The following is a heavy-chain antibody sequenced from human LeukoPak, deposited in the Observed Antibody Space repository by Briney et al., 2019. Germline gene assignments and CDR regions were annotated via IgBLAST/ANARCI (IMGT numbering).Heavy chain of an antibody. CDR1: GFTFSSYA. CDR2: ISGSGGST. V-gene: IGHV3-23*01. Sequence: GGSLRLSCAASGFTFSSYAMSWVRQAPGRGLEWVSAISGSGGSTHYADSVKGRFTISRDNSKNTLYLRMNSLRAEDTAVYYCAKDRGDGYKFFDYWGQGTLVTVSS. CDR3: AKDRGDGYKFFDY. D-gene: IGHD5-24*01. J-gene: IGHJ4*02.